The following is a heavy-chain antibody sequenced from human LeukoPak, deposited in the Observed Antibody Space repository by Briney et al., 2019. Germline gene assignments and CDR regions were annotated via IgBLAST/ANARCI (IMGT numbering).Heavy chain of an antibody. V-gene: IGHV3-30*03. J-gene: IGHJ4*02. CDR3: AREPRRDGYNYLDY. CDR1: GFTFSSYG. D-gene: IGHD5-24*01. CDR2: ISYDGSNK. Sequence: GGSLRLSCAASGFTFSSYGMHWVRQAPGKGLEWVAVISYDGSNKYYADSVKGRFTISRDNSKNTLYLQMNSLRAEDTAVYYCAREPRRDGYNYLDYWGQGTLVTVSS.